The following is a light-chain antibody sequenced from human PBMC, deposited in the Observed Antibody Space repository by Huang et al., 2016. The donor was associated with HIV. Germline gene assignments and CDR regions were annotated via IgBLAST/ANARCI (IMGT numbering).Light chain of an antibody. CDR3: QQYSTWAT. CDR2: GAS. J-gene: IGKJ5*01. V-gene: IGKV3-15*01. Sequence: DIVMTQSPATQSVSPGERVTLSCRASQSINNYLAWYQQKPGQAPRRLIYGASARVTGIPARFSGSGAGTEFTLTISSLQSEDFAIYYCQQYSTWATVGQGTRLEIK. CDR1: QSINNY.